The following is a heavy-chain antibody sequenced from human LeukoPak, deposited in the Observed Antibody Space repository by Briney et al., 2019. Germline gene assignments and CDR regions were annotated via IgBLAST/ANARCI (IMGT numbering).Heavy chain of an antibody. V-gene: IGHV1-69*06. J-gene: IGHJ6*03. CDR2: IIPIFGTA. CDR1: GGTFSSYA. D-gene: IGHD1-7*01. CDR3: ARLELGVPYYMDV. Sequence: GASVNVSCKASGGTFSSYAISWVRQAPGQGLEWMGRIIPIFGTANYAQKFQGRVTITADKSTSTAYIELSSLRSEDTAVYYCARLELGVPYYMDVWGKGTTVTVSS.